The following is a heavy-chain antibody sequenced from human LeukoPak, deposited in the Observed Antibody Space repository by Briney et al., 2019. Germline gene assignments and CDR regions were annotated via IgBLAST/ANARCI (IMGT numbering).Heavy chain of an antibody. CDR1: GFTFSGHA. CDR3: GRVIAGAIGY. CDR2: LNLDGSAI. Sequence: GGSLRLSCAASGFTFSGHAMTWVRQAPGKGLEWVANLNLDGSAIFYVDFVKGRFTISGDNADNAMYLQMNSMRAEDTVVYCCGRVIAGAIGYWGQGTLVTVSA. V-gene: IGHV3-7*01. D-gene: IGHD6-13*01. J-gene: IGHJ4*02.